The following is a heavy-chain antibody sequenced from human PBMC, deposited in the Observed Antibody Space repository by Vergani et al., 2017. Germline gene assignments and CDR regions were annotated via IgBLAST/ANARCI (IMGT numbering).Heavy chain of an antibody. J-gene: IGHJ4*02. D-gene: IGHD3-3*01. CDR3: AKDFLDADYXFWTGYPLYYFEN. V-gene: IGHV3-30*18. CDR2: IIYDGSNE. CDR1: GFTFSNYG. Sequence: QVQLVESGGGVVQPGRSLRLSCKASGFTFSNYGMHWVRQAPGKGLEWVAVIIYDGSNEYYADSVKGRFSISRDNSKNTLYLQMTSLRAEDTAVYFCAKDFLDADYXFWTGYPLYYFENWGQGTQVTVSS.